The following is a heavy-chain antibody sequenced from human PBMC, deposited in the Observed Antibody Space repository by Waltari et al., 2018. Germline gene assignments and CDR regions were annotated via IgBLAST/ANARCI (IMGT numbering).Heavy chain of an antibody. V-gene: IGHV1-8*03. CDR3: ARSGSSYGDYGLDY. Sequence: GYTFTSYDINWVRQATGQGLEWMGWMNPNSGNTGYAQKFQGRVTITRNTSISTAYMELSSLRSEDTAVYYCARSGSSYGDYGLDYWGQGTLVTVSS. CDR1: GYTFTSYD. D-gene: IGHD4-17*01. CDR2: MNPNSGNT. J-gene: IGHJ4*02.